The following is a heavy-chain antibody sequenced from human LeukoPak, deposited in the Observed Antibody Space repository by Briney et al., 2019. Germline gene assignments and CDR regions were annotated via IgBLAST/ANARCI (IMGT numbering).Heavy chain of an antibody. CDR3: ARDNSVGDYAWWFDP. CDR2: INPSGGST. V-gene: IGHV1-46*01. Sequence: ASVKVSCKASGYTFTSYYMHWVRQAPGQGLEWMGIINPSGGSTSYAQKFQGRVTMTRDMSTSTVYMELSSLRSEDTAVYYCARDNSVGDYAWWFDPWGQGTLVTVSS. D-gene: IGHD1-26*01. J-gene: IGHJ5*02. CDR1: GYTFTSYY.